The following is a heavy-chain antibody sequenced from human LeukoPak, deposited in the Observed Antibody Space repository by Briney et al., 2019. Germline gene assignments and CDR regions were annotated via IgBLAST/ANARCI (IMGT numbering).Heavy chain of an antibody. J-gene: IGHJ6*02. Sequence: PSETLSLTCTVSGGSFSNYYWSWIRQPAGEGREWIGRIYTSGSTNYNPSVKSRVTMSVDTSNNQFSLKLTSVTAADTAVYYCARQPPQYYGMDVWGQGTTVTVSS. D-gene: IGHD1-14*01. CDR2: IYTSGST. V-gene: IGHV4-4*07. CDR1: GGSFSNYY. CDR3: ARQPPQYYGMDV.